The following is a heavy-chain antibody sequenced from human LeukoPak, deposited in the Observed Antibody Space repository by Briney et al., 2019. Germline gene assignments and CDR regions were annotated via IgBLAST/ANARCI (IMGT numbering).Heavy chain of an antibody. D-gene: IGHD6-13*01. CDR1: GFTFSSYG. V-gene: IGHV3-21*01. CDR2: ISSSSSYI. CDR3: ARLGLAAADDY. Sequence: GGSLRLSCAASGFTFSSYGMNWVRQAPGKGLEWVSSISSSSSYIYYADSVKGRFTISRDNAKNSLYLQMNSLRAEDTAVYYCARLGLAAADDYWGQGTLVTVSS. J-gene: IGHJ4*02.